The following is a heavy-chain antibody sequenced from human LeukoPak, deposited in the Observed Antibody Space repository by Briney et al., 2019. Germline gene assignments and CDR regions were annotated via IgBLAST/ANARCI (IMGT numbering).Heavy chain of an antibody. Sequence: SETLSLTCTASGGSISSRTYYWAWIRQPPGKGLEWIGSINYSGKITYNPSLKSRVTVSLDTSKNQLSLTLSSVTAADTAVYYCARDFGDWRTDYWGQGTLVTVSS. CDR2: INYSGKI. D-gene: IGHD2-21*02. J-gene: IGHJ4*02. CDR3: ARDFGDWRTDY. V-gene: IGHV4-39*07. CDR1: GGSISSRTYY.